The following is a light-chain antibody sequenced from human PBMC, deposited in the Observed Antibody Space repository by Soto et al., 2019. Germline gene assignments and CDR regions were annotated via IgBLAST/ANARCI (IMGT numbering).Light chain of an antibody. CDR3: AAWDDSLNVNVV. Sequence: QSVLTQPPSASGTPGQRVTISCSGSSSNIGSNTVNWYQQLPGTAPKLLIYSNNQRPSGVPDRFSGSKSGTSASLAISGLQSEDEADYYCAAWDDSLNVNVVFGGGIKLTVL. CDR1: SSNIGSNT. J-gene: IGLJ2*01. V-gene: IGLV1-44*01. CDR2: SNN.